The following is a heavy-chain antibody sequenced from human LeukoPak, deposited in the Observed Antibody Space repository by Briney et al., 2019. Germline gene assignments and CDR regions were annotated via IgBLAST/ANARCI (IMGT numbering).Heavy chain of an antibody. D-gene: IGHD2-2*01. CDR1: GFTLSTYD. CDR3: ARDCSSTSCYVPGFDY. Sequence: GGSLRLSCAASGFTLSTYDMHWVRQPPGKGLEWVSGIDIPGNTYYPDSVKGRFTMSRESAKNSLYLQMNSLRAGDTAVYYCARDCSSTSCYVPGFDYWXXGTXVTVSS. J-gene: IGHJ4*02. CDR2: IDIPGNT. V-gene: IGHV3-13*01.